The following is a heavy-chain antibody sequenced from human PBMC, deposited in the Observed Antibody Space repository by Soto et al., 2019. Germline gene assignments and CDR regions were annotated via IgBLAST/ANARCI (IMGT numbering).Heavy chain of an antibody. J-gene: IGHJ4*02. CDR2: ISYDGSNK. CDR3: AKAYCSGGSCYSGDYFDY. D-gene: IGHD2-15*01. Sequence: PGGSLRLSCAASGFTFSSYGMHWVRQAPGKGLEWVAVISYDGSNKYYADSVKGRFTISRDNSKNTLYLQMNSLRAGDTAVYYCAKAYCSGGSCYSGDYFDYWGQGTLVTVSS. CDR1: GFTFSSYG. V-gene: IGHV3-30*18.